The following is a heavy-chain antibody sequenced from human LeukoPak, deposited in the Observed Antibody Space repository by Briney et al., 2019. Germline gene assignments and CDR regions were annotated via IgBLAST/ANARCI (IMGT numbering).Heavy chain of an antibody. CDR3: ARDVAACGGDCYPLYYFDY. D-gene: IGHD2-21*02. J-gene: IGHJ4*02. CDR1: GGSISSYY. CDR2: IDYSGST. Sequence: PSETLSLTCTVSGGSISSYYWSWIRQPPGKGLEWIGYIDYSGSTYYNPSLKSRVTISVDTSKNPFSLKLSSVTAADTAVYYCARDVAACGGDCYPLYYFDYWGQGTLVTVSS. V-gene: IGHV4-59*12.